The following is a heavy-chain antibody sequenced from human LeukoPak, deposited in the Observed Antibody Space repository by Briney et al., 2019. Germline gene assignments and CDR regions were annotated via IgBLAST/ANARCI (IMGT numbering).Heavy chain of an antibody. CDR2: ISDSGGNT. CDR3: AKEGSGSYGGHWVDV. J-gene: IGHJ6*02. V-gene: IGHV3-23*01. D-gene: IGHD1-26*01. Sequence: GGSLRLSCAASGFTFSSYAMSWVRQAPGKGLEWVSEISDSGGNTYYADSVKGRFTISRDNSKNTVYLQMNSLRAEDTAVYYCAKEGSGSYGGHWVDVWGQGTTVTVSS. CDR1: GFTFSSYA.